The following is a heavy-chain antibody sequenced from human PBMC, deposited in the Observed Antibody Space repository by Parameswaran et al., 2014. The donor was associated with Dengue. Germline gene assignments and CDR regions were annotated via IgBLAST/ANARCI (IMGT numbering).Heavy chain of an antibody. J-gene: IGHJ6*02. CDR3: ARGKLAYCNTTNCYRNDYYYYGMDV. V-gene: IGHV4-34*01. D-gene: IGHD2-2*01. CDR2: SIKSGST. Sequence: VRQAPGRGWSGLEKSIKSGSTNYNPSLKSRVTISVYTSKNQFSLKLSSVTAADTAVYYCARGKLAYCNTTNCYRNDYYYYGMDVWGQGTTVTVSS.